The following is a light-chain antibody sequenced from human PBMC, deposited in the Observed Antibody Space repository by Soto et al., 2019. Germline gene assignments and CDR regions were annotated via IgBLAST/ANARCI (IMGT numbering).Light chain of an antibody. CDR1: SGHSSYI. V-gene: IGLV4-60*02. CDR3: ETWDRNTRA. CDR2: LEGSGSY. Sequence: QLVLTQSSSASASLGSSVKLTCTLSSGHSSYIITWHQQQPGKAPRYLMNLEGSGSYNKGSGVPDRFSGSRSGADRYLTISNLQFEDEADYYCETWDRNTRAFGGGTKLTVL. J-gene: IGLJ3*02.